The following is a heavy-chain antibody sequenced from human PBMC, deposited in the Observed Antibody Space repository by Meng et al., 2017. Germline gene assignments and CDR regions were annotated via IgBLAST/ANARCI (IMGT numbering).Heavy chain of an antibody. D-gene: IGHD6-19*01. CDR2: INAGNSDT. V-gene: IGHV1-3*01. Sequence: VQVVKSGAGVKKPGASVKVSCKASGYTFTTYAIHWVRQAPGQRLEWMGWINAGNSDTKYSQKLQGRVTITRDTSASTVYMEVSSLRSEDTGVYYCARAIAVSGTGRFDYWGQGTLVTVSS. CDR3: ARAIAVSGTGRFDY. J-gene: IGHJ4*02. CDR1: GYTFTTYA.